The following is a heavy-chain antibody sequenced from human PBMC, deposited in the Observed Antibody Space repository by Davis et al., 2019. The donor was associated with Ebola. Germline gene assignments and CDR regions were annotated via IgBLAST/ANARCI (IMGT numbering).Heavy chain of an antibody. CDR2: ISSSSSYI. V-gene: IGHV3-21*01. J-gene: IGHJ6*04. CDR3: ARSVDYYYYGMDV. Sequence: GESLKISCAASGFTFSSYSMNWVRQAPGKGLEWVSSISSSSSYIYYADSVEGRFTISRDNAKNSLYLQMNSLRAEDTAVYYCARSVDYYYYGMDVWGKGTTVTVSS. CDR1: GFTFSSYS.